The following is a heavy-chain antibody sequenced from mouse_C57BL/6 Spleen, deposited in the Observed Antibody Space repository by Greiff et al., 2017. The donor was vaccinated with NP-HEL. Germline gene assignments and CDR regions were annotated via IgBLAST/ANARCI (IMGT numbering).Heavy chain of an antibody. CDR3: ARDTTTNYFDY. CDR1: GFTFSSYA. CDR2: ISDGGSYT. Sequence: EVQVVESGGGLVKPGGSLKLSCAASGFTFSSYAMSWVRQTPEKRLEWVATISDGGSYTYYPDNVKGRFTISRDNAKNNLYLQMSHLKSEDTAMYYCARDTTTNYFDYWGQGTTLTVSS. V-gene: IGHV5-4*01. J-gene: IGHJ2*01. D-gene: IGHD1-1*01.